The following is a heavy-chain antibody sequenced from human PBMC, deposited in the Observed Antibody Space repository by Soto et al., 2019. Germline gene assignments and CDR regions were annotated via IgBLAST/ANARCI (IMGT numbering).Heavy chain of an antibody. D-gene: IGHD1-1*01. J-gene: IGHJ4*02. CDR1: GISVSSSY. CDR3: ARAFNWNDAHFDH. Sequence: EVQLVESGGDLIQPGGSLRLSCAASGISVSSSYISWVRQTAGRGLEWVSILYSGGGAYYADSVEGRFTISRDNSRNTVYLQMNNLRVEDTAVYYCARAFNWNDAHFDHWGQGTLVTVSS. V-gene: IGHV3-53*01. CDR2: LYSGGGA.